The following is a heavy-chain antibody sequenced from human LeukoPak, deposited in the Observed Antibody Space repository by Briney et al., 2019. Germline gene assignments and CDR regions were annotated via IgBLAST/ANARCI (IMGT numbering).Heavy chain of an antibody. V-gene: IGHV4-39*07. CDR2: IYYSGST. D-gene: IGHD2-2*02. CDR1: GGSISSSSYY. Sequence: PSETLSLTCTVSGGSISSSSYYWGWIRQPPGKGLEWIGSIYYSGSTYYNPTLKSRVTISVDTSKNQFSLKLSSVTAADTAVYYCARITGYCSSTSCYRWFDPWGQGTLVTVSS. CDR3: ARITGYCSSTSCYRWFDP. J-gene: IGHJ5*02.